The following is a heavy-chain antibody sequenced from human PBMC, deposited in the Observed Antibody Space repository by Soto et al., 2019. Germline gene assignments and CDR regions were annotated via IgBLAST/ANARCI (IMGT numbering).Heavy chain of an antibody. CDR3: ARDQGSDAGD. V-gene: IGHV4-4*02. J-gene: IGHJ4*02. CDR2: IHHSGST. D-gene: IGHD6-25*01. Sequence: QVQLQESGPGLVRPSGTVSLTCAVSGLSISSDNWWSWVRQPPGKGLEWIGEIHHSGSTNYNPSLKSRVTMSVVPSKDLFSLTLNSVTAADTAFYYCARDQGSDAGDWGQGTLVSVSS. CDR1: GLSISSDNW.